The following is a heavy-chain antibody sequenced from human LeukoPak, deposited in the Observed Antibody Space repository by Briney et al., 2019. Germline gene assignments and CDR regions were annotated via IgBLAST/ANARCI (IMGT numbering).Heavy chain of an antibody. CDR2: ISSSSSYI. Sequence: PGGSLRLSCAASGFTFSSYSMNWVRQAPGKGLEWASSISSSSSYIYYADSVKGRFTISRDNAKNSLYLQMNSLRAEDTAVYYCARPTIFGVAAQLYGMDVWGQGTTVTVSS. CDR3: ARPTIFGVAAQLYGMDV. CDR1: GFTFSSYS. J-gene: IGHJ6*02. V-gene: IGHV3-21*01. D-gene: IGHD3-3*01.